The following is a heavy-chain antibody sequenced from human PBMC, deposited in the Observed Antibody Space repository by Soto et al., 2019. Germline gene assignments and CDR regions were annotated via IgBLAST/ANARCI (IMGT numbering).Heavy chain of an antibody. CDR1: GYSFTDHY. Sequence: DSVKVSCKASGYSFTDHYIHWVRQAHGQGLEWMGWVNPNTGGTNYAQRFHGRVTMTRDTSSTTAYMELSGLRSDETALFYCATLYRSGYYGKSVDIWGQGTMDTFS. D-gene: IGHD3-22*01. CDR3: ATLYRSGYYGKSVDI. V-gene: IGHV1-2*02. CDR2: VNPNTGGT. J-gene: IGHJ3*02.